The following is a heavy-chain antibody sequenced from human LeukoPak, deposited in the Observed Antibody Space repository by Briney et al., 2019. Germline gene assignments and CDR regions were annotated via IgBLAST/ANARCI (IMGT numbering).Heavy chain of an antibody. CDR1: GFTFSSYE. J-gene: IGHJ3*02. CDR3: ARDKGLWFGELSHGAFDI. Sequence: GSLRLSCAASGFTFSSYEMNWVRQAPGKGLEWVSNIRSSGSTIYYADSVKGRFTISRDNAKNSLYLQMNSLRAEDTAVYYCARDKGLWFGELSHGAFDIWGQGTMVTVSS. D-gene: IGHD3-10*01. V-gene: IGHV3-48*03. CDR2: IRSSGSTI.